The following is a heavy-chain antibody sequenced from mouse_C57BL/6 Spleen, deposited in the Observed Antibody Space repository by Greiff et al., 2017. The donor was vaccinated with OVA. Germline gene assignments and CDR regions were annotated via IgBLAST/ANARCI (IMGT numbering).Heavy chain of an antibody. CDR1: GYTFTSYW. CDR2: IDPSDSET. CDR3: ARRGGYDRNAMDY. D-gene: IGHD2-2*01. Sequence: QVQLQQPGAELVRPGSSVKLSCKASGYTFTSYWMHWVKQRPIQGLEWIGNIDPSDSETHYNQKFKDKATLTVDKSSSTAYMQLSSLTSEDSAVYYCARRGGYDRNAMDYWGQGTSGTVSS. J-gene: IGHJ4*01. V-gene: IGHV1-52*01.